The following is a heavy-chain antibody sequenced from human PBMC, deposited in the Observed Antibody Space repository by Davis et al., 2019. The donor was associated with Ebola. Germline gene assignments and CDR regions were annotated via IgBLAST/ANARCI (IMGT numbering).Heavy chain of an antibody. CDR3: AKDVGYRYFDL. CDR2: ISWNSGSI. Sequence: PGGSLRLSCAASGFTFDDYAMHWVRQAPGKGLEWVSGISWNSGSIGYADSVKGRFTISRDNAKNSLYLQMNSLRAEDTALYYCAKDVGYRYFDLWGRGTLVTVSS. J-gene: IGHJ2*01. CDR1: GFTFDDYA. V-gene: IGHV3-9*01.